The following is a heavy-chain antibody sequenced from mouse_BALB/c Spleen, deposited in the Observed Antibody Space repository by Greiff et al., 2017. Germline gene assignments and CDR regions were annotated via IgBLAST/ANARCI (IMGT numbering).Heavy chain of an antibody. CDR2: IWGDGST. V-gene: IGHV2-6-7*01. CDR1: GFSLTGYG. D-gene: IGHD1-2*01. J-gene: IGHJ1*01. CDR3: ARGSLLRPRLGYFDV. Sequence: VQLVESGPGLVAPSQSLSITCTVSGFSLTGYGVNWVRQPPGKGLEWLGMIWGDGSTDYNSALKSRLSISKDNSKSQVFLKMNSLQTDDTARYYCARGSLLRPRLGYFDVWGAGTTVTVSS.